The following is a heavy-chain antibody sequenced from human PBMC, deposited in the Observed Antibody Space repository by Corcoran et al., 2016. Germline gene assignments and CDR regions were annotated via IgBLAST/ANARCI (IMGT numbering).Heavy chain of an antibody. CDR1: GYTVTMYA. D-gene: IGHD2-21*02. J-gene: IGHJ3*02. CDR3: ARYCGDDNCRQLPDGFEI. V-gene: IGHV1-3*01. Sequence: QVQLVQSGAEVKKPGASVKVSCKAYGYTVTMYAIHWVRQAPGQRLEWMGWFNAVNGNTRYSQKFQDRVTISGDTSATTAYMELSSLTSEDTALYYCARYCGDDNCRQLPDGFEIWGQGTVVTVSS. CDR2: FNAVNGNT.